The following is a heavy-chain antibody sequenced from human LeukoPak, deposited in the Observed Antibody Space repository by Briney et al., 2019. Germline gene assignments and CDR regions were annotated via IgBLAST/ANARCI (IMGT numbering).Heavy chain of an antibody. Sequence: GRSLRLSCAASGFTFSSYGMHWVRQAPGKGLEWVAVISYDGSNKYYADSVKGRFTISRDNSKNTLYLQMNSLRAEDTAVYYCAKGLSSGWWFDHWGQGTLVTVSS. J-gene: IGHJ5*02. D-gene: IGHD6-19*01. CDR3: AKGLSSGWWFDH. V-gene: IGHV3-30*18. CDR2: ISYDGSNK. CDR1: GFTFSSYG.